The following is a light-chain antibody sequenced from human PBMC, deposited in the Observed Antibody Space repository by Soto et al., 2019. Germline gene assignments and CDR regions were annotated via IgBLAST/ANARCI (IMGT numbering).Light chain of an antibody. CDR2: DAY. V-gene: IGKV3-11*01. CDR3: QQRDKWPST. J-gene: IGKJ2*02. CDR1: KSVDRY. Sequence: EVVLTQSPDTLSLSPGETATLSCRASKSVDRYVAWYQQKLGQAPRLLIYDAYTRATGVAARFTGSGSATDFSLTITSLEPEDFAVYYCQQRDKWPSTFGPGTKVE.